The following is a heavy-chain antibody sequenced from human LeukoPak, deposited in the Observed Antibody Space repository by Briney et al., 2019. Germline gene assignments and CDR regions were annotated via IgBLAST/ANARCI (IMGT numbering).Heavy chain of an antibody. J-gene: IGHJ2*01. V-gene: IGHV4-59*01. CDR2: IYDSGST. CDR3: ARYRQDVRLEVARTYRYFDL. Sequence: SETLSLTCTVSGVSIGSYYWSWIRQPPGRGLEWIGYIYDSGSTNYNPSLKSRVTISVDTSKKQFSLKLNSVTAADTAVYYCARYRQDVRLEVARTYRYFDLWGRGTLVAVSS. D-gene: IGHD5-12*01. CDR1: GVSIGSYY.